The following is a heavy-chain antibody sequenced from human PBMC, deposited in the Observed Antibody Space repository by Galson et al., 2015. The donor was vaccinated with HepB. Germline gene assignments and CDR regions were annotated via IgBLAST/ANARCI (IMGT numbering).Heavy chain of an antibody. CDR2: IKQDGSEK. D-gene: IGHD6-13*01. V-gene: IGHV3-7*03. CDR1: GFTFSSYW. J-gene: IGHJ6*02. CDR3: AIDSSSWYYYNGMDV. Sequence: SLRLSCAASGFTFSSYWMSWVRQAPGKGLEWVANIKQDGSEKYYVDSVKGRFTISRDNAKNSLYLQMNSLRAEDTAVYYCAIDSSSWYYYNGMDVWGQGTTVTVSS.